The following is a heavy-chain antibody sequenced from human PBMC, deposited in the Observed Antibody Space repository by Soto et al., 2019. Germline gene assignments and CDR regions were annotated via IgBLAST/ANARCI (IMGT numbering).Heavy chain of an antibody. Sequence: QVQLVQSGAEVKKPGSSVKVSCKASGGTFSSYAISWVRQAPGQGLEWMGGIIPIFGTANYAQKFQGRVTITADESTSTAYMELSSLRSEDTAVYYCARDHHPVAGRTYGMDIWGQGTTVTVSS. V-gene: IGHV1-69*01. J-gene: IGHJ6*02. CDR2: IIPIFGTA. CDR3: ARDHHPVAGRTYGMDI. CDR1: GGTFSSYA. D-gene: IGHD6-19*01.